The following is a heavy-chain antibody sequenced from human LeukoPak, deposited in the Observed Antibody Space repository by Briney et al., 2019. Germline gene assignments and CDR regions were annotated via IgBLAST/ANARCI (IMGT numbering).Heavy chain of an antibody. J-gene: IGHJ4*02. D-gene: IGHD7-27*01. V-gene: IGHV4-59*01. Sequence: PSETLSLTCTVSGDFITAYYWSWIRQPPGKGLEWIGYVYYSGSTEYNPSLRSRVTISLEMSKHQFSLNLTSVTAADTAVYCCASNTGTVFDYWGQGALVTVSS. CDR3: ASNTGTVFDY. CDR2: VYYSGST. CDR1: GDFITAYY.